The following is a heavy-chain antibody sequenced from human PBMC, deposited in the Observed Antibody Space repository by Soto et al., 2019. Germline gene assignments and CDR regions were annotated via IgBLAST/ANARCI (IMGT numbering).Heavy chain of an antibody. CDR3: ARVYWGGWFAP. J-gene: IGHJ5*02. V-gene: IGHV4-34*01. Sequence: QVQLQPWGAGLLKPSETLSLTCAVYGGSFSGYYWSWIRQPPGKGLEWIGEINHSGRTNYNPSLNSRVTISVDTSKNQFSLKLSSVTAADTAVYYCARVYWGGWFAPWGQGTLVTVSS. D-gene: IGHD7-27*01. CDR1: GGSFSGYY. CDR2: INHSGRT.